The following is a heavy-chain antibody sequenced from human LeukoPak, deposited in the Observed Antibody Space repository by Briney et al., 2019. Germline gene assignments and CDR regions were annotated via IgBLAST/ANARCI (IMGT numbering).Heavy chain of an antibody. CDR2: IYTSGST. Sequence: SETLSLTCTVSGGSMSSGSHYWSWIRQPAGKGLEWIGRIYTSGSTNYNPSPKSRVTISVDTSKNQFSLKLSSVTAADTAVYYCARDLCTNGVCYDAFGIWGQGTMVNVSS. D-gene: IGHD2-8*01. J-gene: IGHJ3*02. V-gene: IGHV4-61*02. CDR1: GGSMSSGSHY. CDR3: ARDLCTNGVCYDAFGI.